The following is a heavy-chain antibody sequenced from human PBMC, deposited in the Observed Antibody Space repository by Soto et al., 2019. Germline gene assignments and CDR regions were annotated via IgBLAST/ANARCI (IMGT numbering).Heavy chain of an antibody. CDR2: ISSSSSYI. J-gene: IGHJ4*02. D-gene: IGHD4-17*01. CDR3: ARIDYGGNSGLYFDY. Sequence: PGGSLRLSCAASGFTFSSYSMNWVRQAPGKGLEWVSSISSSSSYIYYADSVKGRFTISRDNAKNSLYPQMNSLRAEDTAVYYCARIDYGGNSGLYFDYWGQGTLVTVSS. V-gene: IGHV3-21*01. CDR1: GFTFSSYS.